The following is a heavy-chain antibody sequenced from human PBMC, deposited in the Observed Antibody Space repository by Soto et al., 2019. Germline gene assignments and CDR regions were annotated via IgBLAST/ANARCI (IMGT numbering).Heavy chain of an antibody. CDR1: RGTFSSYT. CDR3: SRDRCSSTSCARCYWYFDL. J-gene: IGHJ2*01. D-gene: IGHD2-2*01. V-gene: IGHV1-69*08. CDR2: IIPVLGLP. Sequence: QVQLVQSGTEVKKPGSSVKVSCKASRGTFSSYTITWVRQAPGQGLEWMGRIIPVLGLPNYAQKFQGRVTITADKSTSTVYRELSSLRSEDTAVYYCSRDRCSSTSCARCYWYFDLGGRCTLVTVSS.